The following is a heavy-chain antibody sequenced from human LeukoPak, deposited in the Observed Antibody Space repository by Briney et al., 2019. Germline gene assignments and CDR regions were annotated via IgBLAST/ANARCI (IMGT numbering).Heavy chain of an antibody. CDR1: GFTFSDRY. Sequence: GGSLRLSCAAAGFTFSDRYMSWIRQAPGKGMEWIAYINPNSDNIHYADSVKGRFTISRDNTNNSLFLQVDSLRVEDTAVYYCVRGGSGYYYRDLDYWGQGTLVTVSS. CDR2: INPNSDNI. D-gene: IGHD3-22*01. J-gene: IGHJ4*02. CDR3: VRGGSGYYYRDLDY. V-gene: IGHV3-11*04.